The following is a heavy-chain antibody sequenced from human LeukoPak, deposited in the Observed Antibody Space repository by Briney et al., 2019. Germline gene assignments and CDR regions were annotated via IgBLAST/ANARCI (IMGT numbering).Heavy chain of an antibody. D-gene: IGHD2-2*01. J-gene: IGHJ2*01. Sequence: PSETLSLTCTVSGGSISSGSYYWGWIRQPPGKGLEWIGSIYYSGGTYYNPSLKSRVTISVDTSKNQFSLKLSSVTAADTAVYYCARPIVVVPAATSDWYFDLWGRGTLVTVSS. CDR3: ARPIVVVPAATSDWYFDL. CDR1: GGSISSGSYY. V-gene: IGHV4-39*07. CDR2: IYYSGGT.